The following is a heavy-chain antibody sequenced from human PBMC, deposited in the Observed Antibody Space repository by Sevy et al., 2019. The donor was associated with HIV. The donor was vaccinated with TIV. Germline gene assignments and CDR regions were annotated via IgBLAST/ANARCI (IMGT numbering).Heavy chain of an antibody. D-gene: IGHD1-26*01. CDR3: ARLRQVGATPYYYYYGMDV. J-gene: IGHJ6*02. V-gene: IGHV3-33*01. Sequence: GGSLRLSCAASGFTFSSYGMHWVRQAPGKGLEWVAVIWYDGSNKYYADSVKGRFTISRDNSKNTLYLQMNSLRAEDTAVYYCARLRQVGATPYYYYYGMDVWGQGTTVTVSS. CDR2: IWYDGSNK. CDR1: GFTFSSYG.